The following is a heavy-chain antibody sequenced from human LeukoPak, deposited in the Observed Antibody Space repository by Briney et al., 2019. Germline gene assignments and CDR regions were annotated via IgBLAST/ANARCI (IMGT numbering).Heavy chain of an antibody. CDR2: INPNSGGT. V-gene: IGHV1-2*02. D-gene: IGHD3-10*01. Sequence: ASVKVSCKASGYTFTGYYMHWVRQAPGQGLEWMGWINPNSGGTNYAQKFQGRVTMTRDTSISTAYMELSRLRSDDTAVYYCARAHGRGTMVRGVINYWGQGTLATISS. CDR1: GYTFTGYY. CDR3: ARAHGRGTMVRGVINY. J-gene: IGHJ4*02.